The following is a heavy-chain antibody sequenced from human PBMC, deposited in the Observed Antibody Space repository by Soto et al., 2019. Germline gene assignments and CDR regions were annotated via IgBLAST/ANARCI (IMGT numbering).Heavy chain of an antibody. Sequence: GXSVKVCWKASGYTFTRYGISWVRQAPGQGLEWMGWISAYNGNTNYAQKLQGRVTMTTDTSTSTAYMELRSLRSDDTAVYYCARDSRVPTYYYDSSGYLVYWGQGTLVTVSS. CDR3: ARDSRVPTYYYDSSGYLVY. CDR2: ISAYNGNT. CDR1: GYTFTRYG. J-gene: IGHJ4*02. V-gene: IGHV1-18*04. D-gene: IGHD3-22*01.